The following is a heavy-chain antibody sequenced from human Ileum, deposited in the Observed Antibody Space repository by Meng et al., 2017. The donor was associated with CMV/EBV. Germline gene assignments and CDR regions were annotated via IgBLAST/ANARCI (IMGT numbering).Heavy chain of an antibody. CDR2: IFVSGST. J-gene: IGHJ4*02. CDR3: ARVWGIAVRPLDY. V-gene: IGHV4-4*07. CDR1: GGALGTYY. D-gene: IGHD6-6*01. Sequence: GQLQASGPGLVKPSETLSLTCTVSGGALGTYYWNWIRQPAGKGLEWLGRIFVSGSTTYNPSLESRLTMSVESSNNKFSLKLSSVTAADTAVYYCARVWGIAVRPLDYWGQGTLVTVSS.